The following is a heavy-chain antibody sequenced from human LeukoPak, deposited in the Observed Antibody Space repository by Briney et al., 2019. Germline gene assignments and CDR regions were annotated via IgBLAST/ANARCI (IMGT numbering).Heavy chain of an antibody. D-gene: IGHD2-2*01. CDR2: ISGSGGST. J-gene: IGHJ4*02. V-gene: IGHV3-23*01. CDR3: AKDLGPGCSSTSCYRVDTAMALDY. Sequence: PGGSLRLSCAASRFTFSSYAMSWVRQAPGKGLEWVSAISGSGGSTYYADSVKGRFTISRDNSKNTLYLQMNSLRAEDTAVYYCAKDLGPGCSSTSCYRVDTAMALDYWGQGTLVTVSS. CDR1: RFTFSSYA.